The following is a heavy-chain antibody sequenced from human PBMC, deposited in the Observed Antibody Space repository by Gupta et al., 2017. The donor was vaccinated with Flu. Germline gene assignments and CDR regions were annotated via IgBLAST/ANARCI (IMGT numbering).Heavy chain of an antibody. V-gene: IGHV3-30*18. CDR2: ISYDGSNK. CDR1: GFTFSSYG. D-gene: IGHD2-15*01. CDR3: AKTVADIVVVVAAYFDY. J-gene: IGHJ4*02. Sequence: QVQLVESGGGVVQPGRSLRLSCAASGFTFSSYGMHWVRQAPGKGLEWVAVISYDGSNKYYADSVKGRFTISRDNSKNTLYLQMISLRAEDTAVYYCAKTVADIVVVVAAYFDYWGQGTLVTVSS.